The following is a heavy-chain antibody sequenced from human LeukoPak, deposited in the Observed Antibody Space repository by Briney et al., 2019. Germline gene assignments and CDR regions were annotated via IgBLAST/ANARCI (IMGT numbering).Heavy chain of an antibody. V-gene: IGHV3-73*01. Sequence: PGGSLRLSCEASGFPFSSYWMSWVRQAPGKGLEWVGRITGTHATAYSATVKGRFTISRDDSKYTTYLQMNSLETEDTAVYYCTREGCGATSCYTNDYWGQETLVTVSS. D-gene: IGHD2-2*02. CDR2: ITGTHAT. CDR3: TREGCGATSCYTNDY. J-gene: IGHJ4*02. CDR1: GFPFSSYW.